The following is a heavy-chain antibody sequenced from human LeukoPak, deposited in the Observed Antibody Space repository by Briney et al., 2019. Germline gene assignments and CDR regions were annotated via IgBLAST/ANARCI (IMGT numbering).Heavy chain of an antibody. Sequence: ASVKVSCKASGYTFTSYDINWVRQATGQGLEWMGWMNPNSGNTGYAQKFQGRVTMTRDTSISTAYMELSRLRSDDTAVYYCARVRPKRLGYCSSTSCYGYYFDYWGQGTLVTVSS. CDR1: GYTFTSYD. V-gene: IGHV1-8*01. CDR2: MNPNSGNT. CDR3: ARVRPKRLGYCSSTSCYGYYFDY. D-gene: IGHD2-2*01. J-gene: IGHJ4*02.